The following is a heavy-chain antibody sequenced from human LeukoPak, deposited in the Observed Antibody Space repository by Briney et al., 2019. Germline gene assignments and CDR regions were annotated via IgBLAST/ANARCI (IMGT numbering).Heavy chain of an antibody. CDR2: IYYSGST. Sequence: SETLSLTCTVSGGSISSYYWSWIRQPPGKGLEWIGYIYYSGSTNYNPSLKSRVTISVDTSKNQFSLMLSSVTAADTAVYYCARASRWLRTLFDYWGQGTLVTVSS. V-gene: IGHV4-59*01. CDR1: GGSISSYY. D-gene: IGHD5-24*01. J-gene: IGHJ4*02. CDR3: ARASRWLRTLFDY.